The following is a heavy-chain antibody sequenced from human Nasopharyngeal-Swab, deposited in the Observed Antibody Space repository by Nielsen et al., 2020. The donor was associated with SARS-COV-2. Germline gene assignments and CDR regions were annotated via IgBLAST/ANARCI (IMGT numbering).Heavy chain of an antibody. CDR3: ATYYDILTGYSEAFDI. CDR1: GFTFSNYA. CDR2: ISGSGGSI. Sequence: GGSLRLSCAASGFTFSNYAMNWVRQVPGKGLEWVSAISGSGGSIYYADSVKGRFTISRDNAKNSLYLQMNSLRAEDTAVYYCATYYDILTGYSEAFDIWGQGTMVTVSS. J-gene: IGHJ3*02. D-gene: IGHD3-9*01. V-gene: IGHV3-23*01.